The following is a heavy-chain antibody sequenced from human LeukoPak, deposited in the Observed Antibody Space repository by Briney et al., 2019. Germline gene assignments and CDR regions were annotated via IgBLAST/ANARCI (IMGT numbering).Heavy chain of an antibody. CDR2: ISGNAGST. V-gene: IGHV3-23*01. J-gene: IGHJ4*02. CDR1: GFTFSSYA. CDR3: AKDQGYFDY. Sequence: GGSLRLSCAASGFTFSSYAMSWVRQAPGKGLEWVSAISGNAGSTYYADSVKGRFTISRDNSKNTLYLQMNSLRAEDTAIYYCAKDQGYFDYWGQGTLVTVSS.